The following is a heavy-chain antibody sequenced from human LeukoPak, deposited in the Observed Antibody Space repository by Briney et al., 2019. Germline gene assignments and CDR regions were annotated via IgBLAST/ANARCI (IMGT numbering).Heavy chain of an antibody. J-gene: IGHJ4*02. D-gene: IGHD3-10*01. CDR1: GFTFSNYW. CDR2: IKEDGSEK. CDR3: ARTIRGY. V-gene: IGHV3-7*02. Sequence: GGSLRLSCAASGFTFSNYWMSWVRQAPGKGLEWVANIKEDGSEKYYVDSVKGRFTISRDNAKNSLYLQMNSLRAEDTAVYYCARTIRGYWGQGTLVTVSS.